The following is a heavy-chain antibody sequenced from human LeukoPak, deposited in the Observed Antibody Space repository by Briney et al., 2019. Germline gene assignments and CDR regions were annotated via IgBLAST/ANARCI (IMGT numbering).Heavy chain of an antibody. J-gene: IGHJ6*02. CDR1: GGSISSYY. CDR2: IYTSGST. CDR3: ARDGLGYCSSTSCPGLKQNQNYYYYYGMDV. D-gene: IGHD2-2*01. V-gene: IGHV4-4*07. Sequence: PSETLSLTCTVSGGSISSYYWSWIRQPAGKGLEWIGRIYTSGSTNYNPSLKSRVTMSVDTSKNQFSLKLSSVTAADTAVYYCARDGLGYCSSTSCPGLKQNQNYYYYYGMDVWGQGTTVTVSS.